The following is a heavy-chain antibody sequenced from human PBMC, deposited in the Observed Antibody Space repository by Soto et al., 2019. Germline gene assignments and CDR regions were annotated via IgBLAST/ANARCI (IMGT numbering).Heavy chain of an antibody. CDR1: GASVSGQY. CDR3: ARGGITMAWNYYYYGMDV. D-gene: IGHD3-10*01. V-gene: IGHV4-34*01. Sequence: EPLSLTCDVPGASVSGQYWSWIRQPPGKGLEWVGEIIPTGSTTYNPSLKRRLSISLDTPKNHFSLNLISVTVADTAVYYCARGGITMAWNYYYYGMDVWGQGTTVTVSS. J-gene: IGHJ6*02. CDR2: IIPTGST.